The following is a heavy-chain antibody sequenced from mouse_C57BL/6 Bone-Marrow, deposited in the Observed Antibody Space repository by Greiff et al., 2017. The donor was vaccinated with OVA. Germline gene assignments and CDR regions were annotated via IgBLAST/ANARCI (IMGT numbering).Heavy chain of an antibody. CDR3: AGPGGFAY. CDR1: GFTFSDYY. J-gene: IGHJ3*01. CDR2: ISNGGGST. Sequence: EVKLVESGGGLVQPGGSLKLSCAASGFTFSDYYMYWVRQTPEKRLEWVAYISNGGGSTYYPDTVKGRFTISRDNAKNTLYLQMSRLKSEDTAMYYCAGPGGFAYWGQGTLVTVSA. V-gene: IGHV5-12*01.